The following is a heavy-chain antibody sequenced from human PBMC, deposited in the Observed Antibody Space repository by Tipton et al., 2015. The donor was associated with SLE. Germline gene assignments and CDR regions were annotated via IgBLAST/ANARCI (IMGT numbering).Heavy chain of an antibody. CDR2: IYSGGST. Sequence: SLRLSCAASGFTVSSNYMSWVRQAPGKGLEWVSVIYSGGSTYYADSVKGRFTISRDNSNNTLYLQMNSLRAEDTAVYYCARDRGSSWFFFDYWGQRTLVIVSS. CDR3: ARDRGSSWFFFDY. V-gene: IGHV3-66*02. D-gene: IGHD6-13*01. J-gene: IGHJ4*02. CDR1: GFTVSSNY.